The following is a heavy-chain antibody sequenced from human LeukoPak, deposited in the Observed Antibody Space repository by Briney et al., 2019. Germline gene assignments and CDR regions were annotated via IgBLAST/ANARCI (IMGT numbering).Heavy chain of an antibody. CDR1: GFTFSNYA. V-gene: IGHV3-30-3*01. D-gene: IGHD2-15*01. CDR2: ISYDGGKK. J-gene: IGHJ2*01. Sequence: GGSLRLSCAASGFTFSNYAVHWVRQAPGKGLEWVADISYDGGKKYYADSVKGRFTISRDNSKNMLYLEMNSLNIDDTAVYYCAKALGYCSGGRCYSDWYSDTWGRGTLVTVSS. CDR3: AKALGYCSGGRCYSDWYSDT.